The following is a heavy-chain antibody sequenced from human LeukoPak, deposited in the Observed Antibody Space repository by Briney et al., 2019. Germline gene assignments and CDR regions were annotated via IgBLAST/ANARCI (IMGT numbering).Heavy chain of an antibody. CDR2: ISWNSGSI. CDR1: GFTFDDYA. CDR3: ARDRGGANWFDP. V-gene: IGHV3-9*01. J-gene: IGHJ5*02. D-gene: IGHD2-21*01. Sequence: GGSLRLSCAASGFTFDDYAMHWVRQAPGKGLEWVSGISWNSGSIGYADSVKGRFTISRDNAKNSLYLQMNSLRAEDTAVYYCARDRGGANWFDPWGQGTLVTVSS.